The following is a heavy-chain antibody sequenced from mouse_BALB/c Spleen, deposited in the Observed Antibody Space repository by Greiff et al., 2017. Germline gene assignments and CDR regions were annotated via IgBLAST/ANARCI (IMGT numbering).Heavy chain of an antibody. V-gene: IGHV5-6-5*01. J-gene: IGHJ3*01. CDR2: ISSGGST. Sequence: VQLVESGGGLVKPGGSLKLSCAASGFTFSSYAMSWVRQTPEKRLEWVASISSGGSTYYPDSVKGRFTISRDNARNILYLQMSSLRSEDTAMYYCARGRATMITSWFAYWGQGTLVTVSA. CDR1: GFTFSSYA. CDR3: ARGRATMITSWFAY. D-gene: IGHD2-4*01.